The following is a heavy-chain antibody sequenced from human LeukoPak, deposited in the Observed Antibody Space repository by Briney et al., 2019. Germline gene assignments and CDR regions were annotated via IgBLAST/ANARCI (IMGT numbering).Heavy chain of an antibody. CDR2: VSSSGSTI. J-gene: IGHJ3*02. CDR1: GFTFSSYE. D-gene: IGHD6-19*01. V-gene: IGHV3-48*03. Sequence: GGSLRLSCAASGFTFSSYEMNWVRQAPGKGLEWVSYVSSSGSTIYYADSVKGRFTISRDTAKKSPYLQMNSLRAEDTAVHYCAREPRRRIAVAGTSDAFDIWGQGTMVTVSS. CDR3: AREPRRRIAVAGTSDAFDI.